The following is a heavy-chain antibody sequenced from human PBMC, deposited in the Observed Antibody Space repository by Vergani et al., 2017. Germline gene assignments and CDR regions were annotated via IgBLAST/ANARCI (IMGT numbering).Heavy chain of an antibody. V-gene: IGHV1-69*01. CDR2: ISPIFGTA. D-gene: IGHD1-26*01. Sequence: VQLVESGAEVKKPGSSVKVSCKASGGTFSSYAISWVRQAPGQGVEWMGGISPIFGTANYAQKFQVRVTITADESTSTAYMELGSLRSEDTAVYYCACGSYPGNWFDPWGQGTLVTVSS. CDR1: GGTFSSYA. CDR3: ACGSYPGNWFDP. J-gene: IGHJ5*02.